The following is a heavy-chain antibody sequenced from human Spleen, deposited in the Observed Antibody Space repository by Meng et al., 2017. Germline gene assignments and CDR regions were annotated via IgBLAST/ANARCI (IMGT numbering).Heavy chain of an antibody. D-gene: IGHD6-19*01. CDR1: GGSISTSGYY. CDR3: VRSSAWVRTGFDP. CDR2: IGHSGFT. J-gene: IGHJ5*02. V-gene: IGHV4-39*01. Sequence: QPQLQESGPGLGRPSEALSLTGSAAGGSISTSGYYWGWIRQPPGKGLEWIGSIGHSGFTYYTPSLKSRVTVSIDTSRNQFSLWLTSVTAADTAVYYCVRSSAWVRTGFDPWGQGTLVTVSS.